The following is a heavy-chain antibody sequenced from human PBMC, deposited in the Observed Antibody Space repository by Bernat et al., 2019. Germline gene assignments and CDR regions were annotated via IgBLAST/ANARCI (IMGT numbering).Heavy chain of an antibody. V-gene: IGHV3-48*03. D-gene: IGHD1-7*01. J-gene: IGHJ6*03. Sequence: EVQLVESGGGLVQPGGSLRLSCAASGFTFSSYEMNWVRQAPGKGLEWVSYISSSGSTIYYADSVKGRFTISRDNAKNSLYLQMNSLRAEDTAVYYCARSGTTWGYYYYMDVWGKGTTVTVSS. CDR3: ARSGTTWGYYYYMDV. CDR1: GFTFSSYE. CDR2: ISSSGSTI.